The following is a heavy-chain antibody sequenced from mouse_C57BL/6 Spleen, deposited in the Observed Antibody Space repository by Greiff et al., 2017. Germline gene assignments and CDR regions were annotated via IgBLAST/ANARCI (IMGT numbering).Heavy chain of an antibody. CDR3: ARSLYYGNYFDY. CDR1: GYTFTSYW. Sequence: VQLQQPGAELVRPGSSVKLSCKASGYTFTSYWMAWVKQRPGQGLEWIGNIYPSDSETHYNQKFKDNATLTVDKSSSTAYMQLSSLTSEDSAVYDCARSLYYGNYFDYWGQGTTLTVSS. CDR2: IYPSDSET. J-gene: IGHJ2*01. V-gene: IGHV1-61*01. D-gene: IGHD2-1*01.